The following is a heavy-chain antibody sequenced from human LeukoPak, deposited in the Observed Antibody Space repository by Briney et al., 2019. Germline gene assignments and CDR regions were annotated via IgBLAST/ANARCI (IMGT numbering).Heavy chain of an antibody. J-gene: IGHJ4*02. CDR3: AKHLVQLGTYDY. Sequence: GGSLRLSCAASGLTFSNYAMTWVRQAPAKGLEWVSSINDNGDSTYYAGSVKGRFTISRDNSKNTLYLQMNSLRAEDTAVYYCAKHLVQLGTYDYWGQGTLVTVSS. CDR1: GLTFSNYA. D-gene: IGHD5-18*01. V-gene: IGHV3-23*01. CDR2: INDNGDST.